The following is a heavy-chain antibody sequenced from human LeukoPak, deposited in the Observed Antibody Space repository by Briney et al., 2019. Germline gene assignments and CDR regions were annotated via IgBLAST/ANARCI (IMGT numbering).Heavy chain of an antibody. D-gene: IGHD6-19*01. CDR3: ARDSSGWSRAFDI. CDR2: IYYSGST. Sequence: SETLSLTCTVSGGSISSGDYYWSWIRQPPGKGLEWIGYIYYSGSTYYNPSLKSRVTISVDMSKNQFSLKLGSVTAADTAVYYCARDSSGWSRAFDIWGQGTMVTVSS. J-gene: IGHJ3*02. V-gene: IGHV4-30-4*01. CDR1: GGSISSGDYY.